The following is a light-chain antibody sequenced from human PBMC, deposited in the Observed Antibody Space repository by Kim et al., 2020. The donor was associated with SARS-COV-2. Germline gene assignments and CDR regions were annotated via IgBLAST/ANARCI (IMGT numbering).Light chain of an antibody. CDR2: AAS. CDR3: QQYTIYPPT. J-gene: IGKJ1*01. Sequence: SASVEETATITCRARHDISNYLAWFQQKPGKATKSLIYAASRLQSGLPSSFSGSGSATDFTLTSSRLQPEDFATYYCQQYTIYPPTFGQGTKLEI. CDR1: HDISNY. V-gene: IGKV1-16*01.